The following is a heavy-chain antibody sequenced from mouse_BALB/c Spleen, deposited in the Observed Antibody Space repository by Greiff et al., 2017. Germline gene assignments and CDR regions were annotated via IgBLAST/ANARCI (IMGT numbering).Heavy chain of an antibody. V-gene: IGHV7-3*02. J-gene: IGHJ1*01. Sequence: EVQGVESGGGLVQPGGSLRLSCATSGFTFTDYYMSWVRQPPGKALEWLGFIRNKANGYTTEYSASVKGRFTISRDNSQSILYLQMNTLRAEDSATYYCARDAEGYWYFDVWGAGTTVTVSS. CDR1: GFTFTDYY. CDR3: ARDAEGYWYFDV. CDR2: IRNKANGYTT.